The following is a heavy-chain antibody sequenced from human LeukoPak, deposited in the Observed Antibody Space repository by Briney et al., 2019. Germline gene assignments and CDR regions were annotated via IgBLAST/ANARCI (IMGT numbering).Heavy chain of an antibody. V-gene: IGHV4-4*07. CDR2: IYSTGST. Sequence: SETLSLTCTVSGGSISEYLWSWIRQPAGKGLDWIGRIYSTGSTNYNPSLKRRVTMSVDTSKNQFSLKLSSVTAADTPVYYCARYRYGDYYFDYWGQGMLVTVSS. J-gene: IGHJ4*02. CDR3: ARYRYGDYYFDY. D-gene: IGHD4-17*01. CDR1: GGSISEYL.